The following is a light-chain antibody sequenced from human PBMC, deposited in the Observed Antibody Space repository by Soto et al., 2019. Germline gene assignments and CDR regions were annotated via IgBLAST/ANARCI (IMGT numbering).Light chain of an antibody. CDR1: SSNIGSRA. CDR3: ASWDDSLNTYV. V-gene: IGLV1-44*01. J-gene: IGLJ1*01. CDR2: TYD. Sequence: QSVLTQPPSASGTPGQRVTISCSGSSSNIGSRAVDWYQQLPGVAPKLLIYTYDRRPSGVPARFSGSKSGTSASLAISGLQSEDEADYYCASWDDSLNTYVFGPGTKLTVL.